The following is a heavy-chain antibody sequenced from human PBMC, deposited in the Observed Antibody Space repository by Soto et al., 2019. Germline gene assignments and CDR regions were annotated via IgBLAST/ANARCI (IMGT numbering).Heavy chain of an antibody. V-gene: IGHV3-53*02. J-gene: IGHJ6*02. CDR2: IYSGGST. CDR3: ARDPPATRHGMDV. CDR1: GFTVISNY. Sequence: EVQLVETGGGLIQPGGSLRLSCAASGFTVISNYMSWVRQAPGKGLEWVSVIYSGGSTYYADSVRGRFTISRDNSKNTLYLQMKSLRAADTAVYYCARDPPATRHGMDVWGQGTTVTVSS.